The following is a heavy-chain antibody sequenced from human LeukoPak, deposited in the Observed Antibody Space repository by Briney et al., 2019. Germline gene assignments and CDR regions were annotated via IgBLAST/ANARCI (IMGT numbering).Heavy chain of an antibody. CDR1: GGTFSSYA. CDR2: IIPIFVTA. J-gene: IGHJ6*03. V-gene: IGHV1-69*01. Sequence: SVKVSCKASGGTFSSYAISWVRQAPGQGLEWMGGIIPIFVTANYAQKFQGRVTITADESTSTAYMELSSLRSEDTAVYYCARQNPCSSTSCLGDYYYYMDVWGKGTTVTVSS. CDR3: ARQNPCSSTSCLGDYYYYMDV. D-gene: IGHD2-2*01.